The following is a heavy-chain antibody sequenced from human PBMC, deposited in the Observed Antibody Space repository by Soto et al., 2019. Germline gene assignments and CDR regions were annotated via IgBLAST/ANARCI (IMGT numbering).Heavy chain of an antibody. CDR1: GFTFSSYG. CDR2: IWYDGSNK. V-gene: IGHV3-33*01. J-gene: IGHJ4*02. CDR3: ARDDNYDFWSGYYKLDY. Sequence: ESGGGVVQPGRSLRLSCAASGFTFSSYGMHWVRQAPGKGLEWVAVIWYDGSNKYYADSVKGRFTISRDNSKNTLYLQMNSLRAEDTAVYYCARDDNYDFWSGYYKLDYWGQGTLVTVSS. D-gene: IGHD3-3*01.